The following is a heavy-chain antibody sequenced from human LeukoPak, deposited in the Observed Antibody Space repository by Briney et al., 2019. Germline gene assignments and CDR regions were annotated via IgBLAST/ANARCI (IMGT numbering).Heavy chain of an antibody. CDR2: INPSGGST. J-gene: IGHJ4*02. V-gene: IGHV1-46*01. CDR1: GYTFTSYY. CDR3: ARGAHIVVVPAAIDY. Sequence: GASVKVPCKASGYTFTSYYMHWVRQAPGQGLEWMGIINPSGGSTSYAQKFQGRVTMTRDTSTSTVYMELSSLRSEDTAVYYCARGAHIVVVPAAIDYWGQGTLVTVSS. D-gene: IGHD2-2*01.